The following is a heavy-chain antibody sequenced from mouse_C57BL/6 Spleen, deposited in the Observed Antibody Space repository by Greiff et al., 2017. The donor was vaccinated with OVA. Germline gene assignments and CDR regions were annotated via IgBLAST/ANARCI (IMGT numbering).Heavy chain of an antibody. Sequence: EVKLVESGGGLVKPGGSLKLSCAASGFTFSDYGMHWVRQAPEKGLEWVAYISSGSSTIYYADTVKGRFTISRDNAKNTLFLQMTSLRSEDTAMYYGANYYGSSPAWFAYWGQGTLVTVSA. CDR3: ANYYGSSPAWFAY. V-gene: IGHV5-17*01. J-gene: IGHJ3*01. D-gene: IGHD1-1*01. CDR1: GFTFSDYG. CDR2: ISSGSSTI.